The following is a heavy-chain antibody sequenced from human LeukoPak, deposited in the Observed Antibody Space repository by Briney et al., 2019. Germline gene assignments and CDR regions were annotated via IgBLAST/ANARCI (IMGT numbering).Heavy chain of an antibody. V-gene: IGHV4-39*01. CDR3: ARGGGYCSGGSCYSRH. D-gene: IGHD2-15*01. CDR1: GGSISSSSYY. J-gene: IGHJ4*02. CDR2: IYYSGST. Sequence: PSETLSLTCTVSGGSISSSSYYWGWIRQPPGKGLEWIGSIYYSGSTYYNPSLKSRVTISVDTSKNQFSLKLSSVTAADTAVYYCARGGGYCSGGSCYSRHWGQGTLVTVSS.